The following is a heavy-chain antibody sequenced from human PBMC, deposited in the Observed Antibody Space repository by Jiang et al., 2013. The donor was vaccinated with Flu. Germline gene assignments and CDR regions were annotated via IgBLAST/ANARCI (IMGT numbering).Heavy chain of an antibody. J-gene: IGHJ4*02. CDR3: ARGVFDY. V-gene: IGHV4-59*01. D-gene: IGHD6-6*01. Sequence: CTVSGDSISSFYWNWIRQSPGKGLEWIGYVYYTGVTNYSPSLKSRVTISLDTSKNQFSLKLSSVTTADTAVYYCARGVFDYWGQGTRVTVS. CDR2: VYYTGVT. CDR1: GDSISSFY.